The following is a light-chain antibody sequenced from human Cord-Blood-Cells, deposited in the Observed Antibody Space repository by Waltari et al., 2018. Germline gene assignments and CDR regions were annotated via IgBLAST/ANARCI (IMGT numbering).Light chain of an antibody. Sequence: QSALTQPASVSGSPGQSITISCTGTSSDVGSYNLVSWYQQHPGKSPKLMIYEGSKRPSGVSNRFSGSKSGNTASLTISGLQAEDAADYYCCSYAGSSTSLYVFGTGTKVTVL. CDR3: CSYAGSSTSLYV. J-gene: IGLJ1*01. CDR1: SSDVGSYNL. CDR2: EGS. V-gene: IGLV2-23*01.